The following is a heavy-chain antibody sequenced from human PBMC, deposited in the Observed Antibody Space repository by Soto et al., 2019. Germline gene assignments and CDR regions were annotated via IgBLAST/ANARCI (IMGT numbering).Heavy chain of an antibody. V-gene: IGHV3-48*03. J-gene: IGHJ4*02. CDR2: ISSNGITI. D-gene: IGHD6-13*01. CDR3: VRFGGAAAGPGDY. Sequence: PGGSLRLSCVASEFTFGGYEMNWVRQAPGKGLEWVSYISSNGITIYYTDSVEGRFTISRDNGKKSLYLQMNSLRAEDTAIYYCVRFGGAAAGPGDYWGQGTRVTASS. CDR1: EFTFGGYE.